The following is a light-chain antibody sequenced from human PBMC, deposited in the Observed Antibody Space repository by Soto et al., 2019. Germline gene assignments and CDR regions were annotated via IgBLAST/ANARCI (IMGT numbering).Light chain of an antibody. CDR3: QQFNGHTT. CDR1: PSVNRW. CDR2: KAS. V-gene: IGKV1-5*03. Sequence: DIQMTQSPSTLSAAVGDRVTITCRASPSVNRWLAWYQQKPGKAPKLLIYKASSLPSGVPSRFTGSGFGTEFTLTINNVQPDDFATYYCQQFNGHTTVGKGTRLEIK. J-gene: IGKJ2*01.